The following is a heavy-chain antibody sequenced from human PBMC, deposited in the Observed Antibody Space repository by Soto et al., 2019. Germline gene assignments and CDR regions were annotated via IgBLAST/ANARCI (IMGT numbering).Heavy chain of an antibody. CDR2: IKQDGSEK. D-gene: IGHD6-19*01. J-gene: IGHJ4*02. CDR3: ATQWLEPSIDY. V-gene: IGHV3-7*01. Sequence: GSLRLSCAASGFTFSSYWMSWVRQAPGKGLEWVANIKQDGSEKYYVDSVKGRFTISRDNAKNSLYLQMNSLRAEDTAVYYCATQWLEPSIDYWGQGTLVTVSS. CDR1: GFTFSSYW.